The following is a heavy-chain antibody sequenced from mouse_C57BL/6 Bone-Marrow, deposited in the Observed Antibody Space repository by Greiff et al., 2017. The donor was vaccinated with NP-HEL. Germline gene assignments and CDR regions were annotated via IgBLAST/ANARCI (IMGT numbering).Heavy chain of an antibody. CDR1: GYTFTSYT. V-gene: IGHV1-4*01. CDR2: INPSSGYT. Sequence: VQLVESGAELARPGASVKMSCKASGYTFTSYTMHWVKQRPGQGLEWIGYINPSSGYTKYNQKFKDKATLTADKSSSTAYMQLSSLTSEDSAVYYCARGPPWFAYWGQGTLVTVSA. D-gene: IGHD3-3*01. CDR3: ARGPPWFAY. J-gene: IGHJ3*01.